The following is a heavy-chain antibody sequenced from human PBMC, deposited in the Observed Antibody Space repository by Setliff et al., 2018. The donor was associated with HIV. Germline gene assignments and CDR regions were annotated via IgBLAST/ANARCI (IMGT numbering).Heavy chain of an antibody. V-gene: IGHV4-39*07. J-gene: IGHJ4*02. CDR3: ARAPYYDYRGLAVYYFDY. Sequence: PSETLSLTCIVSGGSINSTSYYWGWIRQPPGQGLEWIGSISYSGDTFYNTSLKTRITISVDTSKNHLSLKVSSLTAADTAVYYCARAPYYDYRGLAVYYFDYWGQGTLVTGS. CDR2: ISYSGDT. CDR1: GGSINSTSYY. D-gene: IGHD3-22*01.